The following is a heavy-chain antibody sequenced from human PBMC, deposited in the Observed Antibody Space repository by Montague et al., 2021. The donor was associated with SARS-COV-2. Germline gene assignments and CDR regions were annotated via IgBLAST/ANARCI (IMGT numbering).Heavy chain of an antibody. Sequence: SETRSLTCTVSGDSISSYYWTWIRQPPGRGLEWIGYVFQSGYSNSNRSLKGRVTISVDTSRNQFYLKLSSVTAADTAVYYCARESATAHYLDYWGHGALVTVSS. J-gene: IGHJ4*01. V-gene: IGHV4-59*01. D-gene: IGHD3-3*01. CDR2: VFQSGYS. CDR3: ARESATAHYLDY. CDR1: GDSISSYY.